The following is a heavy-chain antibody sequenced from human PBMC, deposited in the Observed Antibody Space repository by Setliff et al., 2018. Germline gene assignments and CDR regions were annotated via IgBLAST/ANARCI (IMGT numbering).Heavy chain of an antibody. CDR1: GGSISYNY. CDR2: INTSGST. V-gene: IGHV4-4*07. CDR3: ARDASASDGRNAFDI. J-gene: IGHJ3*02. Sequence: LSLTCTVSGGSISYNYWSWIRQPAGKGLQWIGRINTSGSTKYNPSLKSRVTMSVDTSKNQFSLKLSSVTAADTAIYYCARDASASDGRNAFDIWGQGTMVTVSS. D-gene: IGHD1-26*01.